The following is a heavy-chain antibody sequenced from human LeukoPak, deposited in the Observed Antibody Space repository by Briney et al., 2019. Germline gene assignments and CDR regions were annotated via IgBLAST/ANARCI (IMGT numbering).Heavy chain of an antibody. CDR2: ISGSGGST. V-gene: IGHV3-23*01. CDR1: GFTFSSYE. D-gene: IGHD5-24*01. J-gene: IGHJ6*03. CDR3: ARGPQDGYNYPVYYYYYMDV. Sequence: PGGSLRLSCAASGFTFSSYEMNWVRQAPGKGLEWVSAISGSGGSTYYADSVKGRFTISRDNSKNTLYLQMNSLRAEDTAVYYCARGPQDGYNYPVYYYYYMDVWGKGTTVTISS.